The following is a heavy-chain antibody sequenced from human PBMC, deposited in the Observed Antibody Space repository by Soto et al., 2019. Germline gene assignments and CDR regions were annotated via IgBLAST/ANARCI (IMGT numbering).Heavy chain of an antibody. CDR2: ISYDGSNK. Sequence: PGGSLRLSCAASGFTFSSYGMHWVRQAPGKGLEWVAVISYDGSNKYYADSVKGRFTISRDNSKNTLYLQMNSLRAEDTAVYYCAKGRVVVTRGWYFDYWGQGTLVTVSS. D-gene: IGHD3-22*01. CDR1: GFTFSSYG. J-gene: IGHJ4*02. V-gene: IGHV3-30*18. CDR3: AKGRVVVTRGWYFDY.